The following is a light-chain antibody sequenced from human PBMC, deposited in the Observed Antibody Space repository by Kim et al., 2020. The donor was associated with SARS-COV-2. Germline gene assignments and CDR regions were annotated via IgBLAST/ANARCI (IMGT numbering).Light chain of an antibody. CDR1: QSVGRY. CDR3: QRRNYWLCT. CDR2: DAS. Sequence: VLTQSPATLSLSPGERATLSCRASQSVGRYLAWYQQKPGQPPRLLLYDASNRATGIPARFSGSGSGTDFTLTISSLVPEDFAVYYCQRRNYWLCTFGPRTKMGIK. V-gene: IGKV3-11*01. J-gene: IGKJ3*01.